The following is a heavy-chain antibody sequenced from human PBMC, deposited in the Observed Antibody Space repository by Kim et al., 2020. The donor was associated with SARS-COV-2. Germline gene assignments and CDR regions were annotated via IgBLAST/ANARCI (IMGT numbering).Heavy chain of an antibody. V-gene: IGHV4-34*01. CDR1: GGSFSGYY. Sequence: SETLSLTCAVYGGSFSGYYWSWIRQPPGKGLEWIGEINHSGSTNYNPSLKSRVTISVDTSKNQFSLKLSSVTAADTAVYYCATGIVVVPAAKVGWFDPWGQGTLVTVSS. J-gene: IGHJ5*02. CDR2: INHSGST. CDR3: ATGIVVVPAAKVGWFDP. D-gene: IGHD2-2*01.